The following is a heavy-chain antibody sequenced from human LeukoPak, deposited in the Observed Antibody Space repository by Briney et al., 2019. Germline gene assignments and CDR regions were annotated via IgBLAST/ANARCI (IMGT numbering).Heavy chain of an antibody. D-gene: IGHD3-10*01. CDR1: GGSISSSSYY. J-gene: IGHJ4*02. Sequence: SETLSLTCTVSGGSISSSSYYWGWIRQPPGKGLEWIGYIYYSGSTNYNPSLKSRVTISVDTSKNQFSLKLSSVTAADTAVYYCARDNGVGYYGFDYWGQGTLVTVSS. CDR2: IYYSGST. V-gene: IGHV4-61*01. CDR3: ARDNGVGYYGFDY.